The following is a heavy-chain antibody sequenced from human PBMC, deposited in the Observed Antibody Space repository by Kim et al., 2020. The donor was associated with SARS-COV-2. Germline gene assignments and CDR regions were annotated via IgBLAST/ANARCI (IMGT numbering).Heavy chain of an antibody. D-gene: IGHD6-13*01. CDR2: INCNSGTI. CDR3: AKDCTAAAGTPTYYYGLDV. Sequence: GGSLRLSCAASGFTFDGYAMHWVRQVSGKGLEWVSGINCNSGTIGYADSVKGRFTISRDNAKNSLYLQMNSLRPEDTALYYCAKDCTAAAGTPTYYYGLDVWGQGTPVTVSS. J-gene: IGHJ6*02. V-gene: IGHV3-9*01. CDR1: GFTFDGYA.